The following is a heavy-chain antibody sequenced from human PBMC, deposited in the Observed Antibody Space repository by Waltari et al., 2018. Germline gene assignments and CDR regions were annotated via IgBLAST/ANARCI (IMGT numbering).Heavy chain of an antibody. CDR2: IYHRGST. Sequence: QVQLQESGPGLVKPSETLSLTCAVSGYSISSGYYWGWIRQPPGKGLEWIGSIYHRGSTYYTPSLKSRVTISVDTSKNQFSLKLSSVTAADTAVYYCARAAISPGDWYFDLWGRGTLVTVSS. J-gene: IGHJ2*01. CDR1: GYSISSGYY. D-gene: IGHD1-1*01. V-gene: IGHV4-38-2*01. CDR3: ARAAISPGDWYFDL.